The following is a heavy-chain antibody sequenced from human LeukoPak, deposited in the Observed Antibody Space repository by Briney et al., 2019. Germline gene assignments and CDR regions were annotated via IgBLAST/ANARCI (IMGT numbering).Heavy chain of an antibody. J-gene: IGHJ4*02. D-gene: IGHD3-22*01. CDR1: GGTFSSYA. CDR2: IIPIFGTA. CDR3: ARASDYYDSSGYSY. V-gene: IGHV1-69*05. Sequence: SVKVSCKASGGTFSSYAISWVRQAPGQGLEWMGGIIPIFGTANYAQKLQGRVTMTTDTSTSTAYMELRSLRSDDTAVYYCARASDYYDSSGYSYWGQGTLVTVSS.